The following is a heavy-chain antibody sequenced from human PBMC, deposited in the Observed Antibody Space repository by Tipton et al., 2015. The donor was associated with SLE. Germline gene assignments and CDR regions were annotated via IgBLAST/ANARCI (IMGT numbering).Heavy chain of an antibody. V-gene: IGHV4-59*11. Sequence: TLSLTCTVFDDSINSHYWSWIRQPPGKGLEWIGYISYSGNTNYNPSLKGRVTISLDTSKNQFSLSLTTVTAADTAVYYCAKGGARGWPFDYWGQGTLVTVSS. J-gene: IGHJ4*02. CDR2: ISYSGNT. CDR3: AKGGARGWPFDY. CDR1: DDSINSHY. D-gene: IGHD3-22*01.